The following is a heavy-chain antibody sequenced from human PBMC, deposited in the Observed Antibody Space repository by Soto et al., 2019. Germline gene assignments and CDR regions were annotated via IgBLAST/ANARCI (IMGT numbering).Heavy chain of an antibody. CDR2: ITGSGGNT. CDR1: GFTFSSHA. V-gene: IGHV3-23*01. Sequence: HPGGSLRLSCAASGFTFSSHAMSWVRQAPGKGLEWVSAITGSGGNTYYADSVKGRFTISRDNSKNTLYLQMNSLRAEDTAVYYCAKDGSLGGEDWFDPWGQGTLVTVSS. J-gene: IGHJ5*02. D-gene: IGHD3-16*01. CDR3: AKDGSLGGEDWFDP.